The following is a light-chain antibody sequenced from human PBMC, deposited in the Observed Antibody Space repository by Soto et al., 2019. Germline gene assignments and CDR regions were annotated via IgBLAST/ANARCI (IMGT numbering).Light chain of an antibody. CDR3: QTWVTGPPWV. Sequence: QPVLTQSPSASASLGASVKLTCTLSSGHSTYAIAWHQQQPEKGPRYLMKLNSDGSHTKGDGIPDRFSGSSSGAERYLTISSLQSGDEAAYDCQTWVTGPPWVFGGGTKLTVL. CDR2: LNSDGSH. V-gene: IGLV4-69*01. CDR1: SGHSTYA. J-gene: IGLJ3*02.